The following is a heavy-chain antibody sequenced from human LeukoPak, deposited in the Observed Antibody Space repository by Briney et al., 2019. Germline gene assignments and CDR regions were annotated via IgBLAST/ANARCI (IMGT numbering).Heavy chain of an antibody. Sequence: ASVKVSCKASGGTFSSYAISWVRQAPGQGLEWMGRIIPIFGIANYAQKFQGRVTITADKSTSTAYMELSSLRSEDTAVYYCAGEPPTEEMATVHFDYWGQGTLVTVSS. CDR3: AGEPPTEEMATVHFDY. D-gene: IGHD5-24*01. CDR2: IIPIFGIA. V-gene: IGHV1-69*04. J-gene: IGHJ4*02. CDR1: GGTFSSYA.